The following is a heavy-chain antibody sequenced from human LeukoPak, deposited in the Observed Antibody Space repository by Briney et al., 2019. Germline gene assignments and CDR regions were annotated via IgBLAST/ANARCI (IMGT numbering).Heavy chain of an antibody. V-gene: IGHV1-18*01. CDR1: GYTFTRHR. CDR3: ARDQGSYSASDY. CDR2: ISAYNGNT. J-gene: IGHJ4*02. Sequence: ASVKVSCKASGYTFTRHRISWVRQAPGQGLEWMGWISAYNGNTKYAQKLQGRVTMTTDTSTSTAYMELRSLRCDDTAVYYCARDQGSYSASDYWGQGTLVTVSS. D-gene: IGHD1-26*01.